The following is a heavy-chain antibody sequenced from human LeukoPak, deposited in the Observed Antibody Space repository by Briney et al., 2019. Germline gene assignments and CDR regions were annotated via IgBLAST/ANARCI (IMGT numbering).Heavy chain of an antibody. V-gene: IGHV3-21*04. CDR2: ISSSSSYI. Sequence: PGGSLRLSCAASGFTFSSYSMNWVRQAPGKGLEWVSSISSSSSYIYYADSVKGRFTISRDNAKNSLYLQMNSLRAEDTAMYYCARLLDIVVVPAATVLDYWGQGTLVTVSS. CDR1: GFTFSSYS. D-gene: IGHD2-2*03. CDR3: ARLLDIVVVPAATVLDY. J-gene: IGHJ4*02.